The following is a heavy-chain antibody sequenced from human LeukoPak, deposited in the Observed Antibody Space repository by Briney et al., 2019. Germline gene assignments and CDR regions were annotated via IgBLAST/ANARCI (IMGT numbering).Heavy chain of an antibody. CDR3: ARGNFGWSSYYFDY. V-gene: IGHV1-8*01. D-gene: IGHD3-9*01. J-gene: IGHJ4*02. CDR2: MNPNSGNT. Sequence: ASETVSCKASGYTFTSYDINWVRHATGQGLEWMGWMNPNSGNTGYAQKFQGRVTMTRNTYISTAYMELSSLRSEGTAVYYCARGNFGWSSYYFDYWGQGTLVTVSS. CDR1: GYTFTSYD.